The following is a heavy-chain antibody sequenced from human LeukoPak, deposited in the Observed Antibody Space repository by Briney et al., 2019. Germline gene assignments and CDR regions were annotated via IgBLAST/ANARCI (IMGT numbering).Heavy chain of an antibody. CDR1: GFTFSDYY. Sequence: GGSLRLSCAASGFTFSDYYMSWIRQAPGKGLEWVSYISSSGSTIYYADSVKGRFTISRDNAKNSLYLQMNSLRAEDTAVYYCARDPLYGDYAGWFDHWGQGTLVTVSS. D-gene: IGHD4-17*01. J-gene: IGHJ5*02. CDR2: ISSSGSTI. V-gene: IGHV3-11*01. CDR3: ARDPLYGDYAGWFDH.